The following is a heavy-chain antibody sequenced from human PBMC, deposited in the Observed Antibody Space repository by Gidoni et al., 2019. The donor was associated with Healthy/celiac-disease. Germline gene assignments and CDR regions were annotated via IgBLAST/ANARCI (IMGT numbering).Heavy chain of an antibody. V-gene: IGHV4-34*01. CDR1: GGSFSGYY. Sequence: QVQLQQWGAGLLKPLETLSLTCAVYGGSFSGYYWSWIGQPQGKGLEWMREINQSGSTNYNPSLKSRVTISVDTAKNQCSLKLSSVTAADTAVYYCARVVVAAPNFDPWGQGTLVTVSS. CDR3: ARVVVAAPNFDP. J-gene: IGHJ5*02. CDR2: INQSGST. D-gene: IGHD2-15*01.